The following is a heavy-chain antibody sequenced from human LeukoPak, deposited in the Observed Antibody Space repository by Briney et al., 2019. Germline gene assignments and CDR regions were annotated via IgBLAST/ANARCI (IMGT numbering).Heavy chain of an antibody. CDR2: IYYSGST. CDR1: GGSISSYY. CDR3: ARGEIDYYMDV. Sequence: SETLSLTCTVSGGSISSYYWSWIRQPPGKGLEWIGYIYYSGSTNYNPSLKSRVTISVDTSKNQFSLKLSSVTAADTAVYYCARGEIDYYMDVWGKGTTVTVSS. D-gene: IGHD5-24*01. V-gene: IGHV4-59*01. J-gene: IGHJ6*03.